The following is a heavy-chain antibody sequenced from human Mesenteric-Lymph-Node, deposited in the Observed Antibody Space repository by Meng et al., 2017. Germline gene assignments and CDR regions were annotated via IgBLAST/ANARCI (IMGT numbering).Heavy chain of an antibody. V-gene: IGHV3-23*01. Sequence: GESLKISCTPSGFTFSNYALSWVRQAPGKGLEWVSTISGSGGDTFYADSVKGRLTISRDNVKNSLYLQMNSLRAEDTAICYCAKDGSGSSLDYWGQGTLVTVSS. CDR2: ISGSGGDT. CDR3: AKDGSGSSLDY. D-gene: IGHD1-26*01. J-gene: IGHJ4*02. CDR1: GFTFSNYA.